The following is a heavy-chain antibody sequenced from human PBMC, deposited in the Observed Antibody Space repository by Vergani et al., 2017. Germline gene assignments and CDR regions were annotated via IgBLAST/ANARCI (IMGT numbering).Heavy chain of an antibody. J-gene: IGHJ6*02. CDR3: ARSAAAGTFDYYGMDV. Sequence: EVQLVQSGAEVKKPGESLKISCKGSGYSFTSYWIGWVRQMPGKGLEWMGIIYPGDSDTRYSPSFKGQVTISADKSISSAYLQWSSLKASDTAMYYCARSAAAGTFDYYGMDVWGQGTTVTVSS. V-gene: IGHV5-51*01. CDR2: IYPGDSDT. CDR1: GYSFTSYW. D-gene: IGHD6-13*01.